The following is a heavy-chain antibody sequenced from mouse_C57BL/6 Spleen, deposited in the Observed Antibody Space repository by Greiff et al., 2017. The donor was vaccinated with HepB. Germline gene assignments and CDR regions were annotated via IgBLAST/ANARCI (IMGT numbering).Heavy chain of an antibody. J-gene: IGHJ2*01. CDR1: GYSITSGYY. CDR2: ISYDGSN. D-gene: IGHD1-1*01. V-gene: IGHV3-6*01. Sequence: EVKLMESGPGLVKPSQSLSLTCSVTGYSITSGYYWNWIRQFPGNKLEWMGYISYDGSNNYNPSLKNRISITRDTSKNQFFLKLNSVTTEDTATYYCARDRNYGVDYWGQGTTLTVSS. CDR3: ARDRNYGVDY.